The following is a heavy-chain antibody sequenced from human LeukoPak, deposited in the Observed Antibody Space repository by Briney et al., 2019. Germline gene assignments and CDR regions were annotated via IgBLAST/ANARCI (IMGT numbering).Heavy chain of an antibody. CDR3: ARDPGYNDY. V-gene: IGHV4-39*07. Sequence: SQTLSLTCTVSGGSISSSSYYWGWIRQPPGKGLEWIGSIYYSGSTYYNPSLKSRVTISVDTSKNQFSLKLSSVTAADTAVYYCARDPGYNDYWGQGTLVTVSP. J-gene: IGHJ4*02. CDR1: GGSISSSSYY. D-gene: IGHD3-9*01. CDR2: IYYSGST.